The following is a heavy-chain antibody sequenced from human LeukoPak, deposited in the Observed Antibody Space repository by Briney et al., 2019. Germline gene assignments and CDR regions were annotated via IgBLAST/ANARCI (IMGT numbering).Heavy chain of an antibody. CDR2: IYSGGST. Sequence: PGGSLRLSCAASGFSDSSNYMSWVRQAPGKGLEWVSVIYSGGSTYYADSVKGRFSISRDNSKNTLYLQMNSLRAEDTAVYYCARGGGKRGYSGYDGDYWGQGTLVTVSS. D-gene: IGHD5-12*01. CDR3: ARGGGKRGYSGYDGDY. CDR1: GFSDSSNY. V-gene: IGHV3-53*01. J-gene: IGHJ4*02.